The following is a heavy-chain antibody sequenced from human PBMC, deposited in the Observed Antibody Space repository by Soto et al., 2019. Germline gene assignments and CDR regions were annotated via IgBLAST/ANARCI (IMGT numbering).Heavy chain of an antibody. CDR3: ATGKGATTVVTPWGAFDI. CDR1: GYTFTGYY. J-gene: IGHJ3*02. CDR2: INPNSGGT. V-gene: IGHV1-2*04. D-gene: IGHD4-17*01. Sequence: ASVQVSCKASGYTFTGYYMHWVRQAPGQGLELMGWINPNSGGTNYAQNFQGWVTMTRDTSISTAYMELSRLRSDDTAVYYCATGKGATTVVTPWGAFDIWGQGTMVTVSS.